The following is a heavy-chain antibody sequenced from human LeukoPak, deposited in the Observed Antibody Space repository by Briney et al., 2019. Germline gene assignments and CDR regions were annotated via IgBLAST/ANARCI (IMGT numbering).Heavy chain of an antibody. Sequence: ASVKVSCKASGYTFTGHAMNWVRQAPGQGPEWMGYINTKTGNPTYAQGFTGRFVFSLDTSVSTACLQISSLKPEDTGVYYCAKGGWVAVTGMDSWGQGTLVTVSS. D-gene: IGHD6-19*01. J-gene: IGHJ4*02. V-gene: IGHV7-4-1*02. CDR3: AKGGWVAVTGMDS. CDR1: GYTFTGHA. CDR2: INTKTGNP.